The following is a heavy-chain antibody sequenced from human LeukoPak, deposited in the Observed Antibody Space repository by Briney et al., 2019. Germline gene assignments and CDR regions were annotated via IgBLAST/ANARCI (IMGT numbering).Heavy chain of an antibody. Sequence: SETLSLTCTVSGASTSSGLYYWNWFRQPAGKGLEYIGRIYNSGSTNYNPSLKSRVTISVDTPKNQFSLKLSSVTAADTAVYYCARANRYDLYFDYWGQGTLVTVSS. CDR1: GASTSSGLYY. CDR3: ARANRYDLYFDY. D-gene: IGHD5-12*01. V-gene: IGHV4-61*10. J-gene: IGHJ4*02. CDR2: IYNSGST.